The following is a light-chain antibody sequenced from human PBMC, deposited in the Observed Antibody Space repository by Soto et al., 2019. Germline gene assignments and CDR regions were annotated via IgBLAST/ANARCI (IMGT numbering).Light chain of an antibody. CDR3: SSYSSSTTHVV. Sequence: QSALTQPASVSGSPGQSITIYCTGTNSDVGGYNYVSWYQQHPGKAPKLMIYDVSNRPSGVSNRFSGSKSGNRASLTISGLQAEDEADYYCSSYSSSTTHVVFGVGTKLTVL. V-gene: IGLV2-14*01. CDR2: DVS. J-gene: IGLJ2*01. CDR1: NSDVGGYNY.